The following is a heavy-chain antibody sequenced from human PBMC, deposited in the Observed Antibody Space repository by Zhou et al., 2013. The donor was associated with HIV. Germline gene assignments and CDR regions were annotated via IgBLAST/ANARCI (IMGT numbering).Heavy chain of an antibody. CDR1: GYTFKNYG. Sequence: QVQLVQSGVEVKKPGDSVKVSCQAAGYTFKNYGVSWVRQAPGQQPEWMGWISGYNDNTVYAPKFQDRVKLTTDTSTSTAYMEIRSLRSDDTAMYYCARGGTYVTMVRQAIRVPFDAWGQGTLVTVSS. V-gene: IGHV1-18*04. CDR2: ISGYNDNT. J-gene: IGHJ4*02. CDR3: ARGGTYVTMVRQAIRVPFDA. D-gene: IGHD3-10*01.